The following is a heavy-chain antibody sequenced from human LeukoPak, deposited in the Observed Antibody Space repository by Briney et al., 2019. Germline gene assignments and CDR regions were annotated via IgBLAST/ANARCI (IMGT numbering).Heavy chain of an antibody. Sequence: GASVKVSCKASGYTFTSYAMNWVRQAPGQGLEWMGGIIPIFGTANYAQKFQGRVTITADESTSTAYMELSSLRSEDTAVYYCARGDIVVVVAAYGMDVWGQGTTVTVSS. D-gene: IGHD2-15*01. J-gene: IGHJ6*02. V-gene: IGHV1-69*13. CDR1: GYTFTSYA. CDR3: ARGDIVVVVAAYGMDV. CDR2: IIPIFGTA.